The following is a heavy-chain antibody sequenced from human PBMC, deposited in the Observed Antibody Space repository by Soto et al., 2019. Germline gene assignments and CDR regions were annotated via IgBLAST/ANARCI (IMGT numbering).Heavy chain of an antibody. V-gene: IGHV4-61*01. J-gene: IGHJ1*01. CDR2: IYYSGST. CDR3: ARAPDISSVEYFQH. Sequence: PSETLSLTCTVSGGSVSSGSYYWSWIRQPPGKGLEWIGYIYYSGSTNYNPSLKSRVTISVDTSKNQFSLKLSSVTAADTAEYYCARAPDISSVEYFQHWGPGTLVTVSS. CDR1: GGSVSSGSYY. D-gene: IGHD6-13*01.